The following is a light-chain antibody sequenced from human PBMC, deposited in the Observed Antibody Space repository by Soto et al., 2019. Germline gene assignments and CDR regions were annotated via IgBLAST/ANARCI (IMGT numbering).Light chain of an antibody. Sequence: DIQMTQSPSTLSASVGDRVTITCRASQSISSWLAWYQQKPGKAPKLLIYKASSLESGVPSRFSGSGSGTEITLTISSLQPDDSATYYRQQYNSYSRTFGQGTKVDIK. CDR2: KAS. CDR1: QSISSW. J-gene: IGKJ1*01. V-gene: IGKV1-5*03. CDR3: QQYNSYSRT.